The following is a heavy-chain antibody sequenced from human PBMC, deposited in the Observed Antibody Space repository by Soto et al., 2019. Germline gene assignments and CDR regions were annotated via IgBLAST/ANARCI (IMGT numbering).Heavy chain of an antibody. V-gene: IGHV3-64D*08. CDR3: VKDLDGAARGSYYFDY. CDR1: GFTFSSYA. Sequence: GGSLRLSCSASGFTFSSYAMHWVRQAPGKGLEYVSAISSNGGSTYYADSVKGRFTISRDNSKTILYLQMSSLRAEDMAVYYCVKDLDGAARGSYYFDYWGQGTLVTVSS. D-gene: IGHD6-6*01. J-gene: IGHJ4*02. CDR2: ISSNGGST.